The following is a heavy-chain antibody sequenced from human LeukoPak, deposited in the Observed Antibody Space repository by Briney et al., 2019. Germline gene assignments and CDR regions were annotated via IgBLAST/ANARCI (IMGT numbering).Heavy chain of an antibody. D-gene: IGHD2-2*01. Sequence: GGSLRLSCAASGFTFSSYWMHWVRQAPGKGLVWVSRINSDGSSTSYADSVKGRFTISRDNAKNTLYLQMNSLRAEDTAVYYCARGVGYCSSTSCYWWFDPWGQGTRVTVSS. J-gene: IGHJ5*02. V-gene: IGHV3-74*01. CDR2: INSDGSST. CDR1: GFTFSSYW. CDR3: ARGVGYCSSTSCYWWFDP.